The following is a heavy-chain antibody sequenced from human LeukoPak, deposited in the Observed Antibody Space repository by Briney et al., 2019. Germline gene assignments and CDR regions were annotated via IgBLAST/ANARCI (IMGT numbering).Heavy chain of an antibody. CDR2: IYYTGST. D-gene: IGHD6-19*01. J-gene: IGHJ4*02. CDR3: ATQDAVAGNFDY. CDR1: GGSVSDYY. Sequence: SETLSLTCTISGGSVSDYYWSWIRQSPGKGLEWIGYIYYTGSTTYNPSLKSRVTISADTSKNQFSLKLSSVTAADTAVYYCATQDAVAGNFDYWGQGTLVTVSS. V-gene: IGHV4-59*02.